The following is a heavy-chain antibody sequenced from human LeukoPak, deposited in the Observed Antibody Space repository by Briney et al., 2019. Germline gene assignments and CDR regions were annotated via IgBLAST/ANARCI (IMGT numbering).Heavy chain of an antibody. Sequence: ASVKVSCKASGYTFTSYGISWVRQAPGQGLEWMGWISAYNGNTNYAQKLQGRVTMTTDTSTSTAYMELRSLRAEDTAVYYCAKEEGYSSGHYYYAMDVWGQGTTVTVSS. CDR1: GYTFTSYG. V-gene: IGHV1-18*01. CDR3: AKEEGYSSGHYYYAMDV. D-gene: IGHD5-18*01. CDR2: ISAYNGNT. J-gene: IGHJ6*02.